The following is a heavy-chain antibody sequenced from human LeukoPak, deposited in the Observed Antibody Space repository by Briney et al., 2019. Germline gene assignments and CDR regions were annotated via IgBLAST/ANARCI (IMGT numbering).Heavy chain of an antibody. CDR1: GNSISSGDNY. J-gene: IGHJ4*02. Sequence: SETLSLTCTVSGNSISSGDNYWSWIRQPPGKGLEWIGEINHSGSTNYNPSLKSRVTISVDTSKNQFSLNLSSVTAADTAMYYCARGQYYGSGVYFDYWGQGTLVTVSS. V-gene: IGHV4-39*07. D-gene: IGHD3-10*01. CDR3: ARGQYYGSGVYFDY. CDR2: INHSGST.